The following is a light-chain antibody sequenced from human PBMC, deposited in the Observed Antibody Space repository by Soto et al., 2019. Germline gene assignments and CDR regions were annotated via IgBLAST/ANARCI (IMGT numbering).Light chain of an antibody. CDR1: SSDVGDYNY. CDR3: SSYIIGNTLV. V-gene: IGLV2-14*01. CDR2: EVS. J-gene: IGLJ1*01. Sequence: QSVLTQPASVSGSPGQSITISCTGTSSDVGDYNYVSWYQQYPGKVPKLIIYEVSNRPSGVSTRFSGSKSGSTASLTISGLQPEDESDYYCSSYIIGNTLVFGPGTKVTVL.